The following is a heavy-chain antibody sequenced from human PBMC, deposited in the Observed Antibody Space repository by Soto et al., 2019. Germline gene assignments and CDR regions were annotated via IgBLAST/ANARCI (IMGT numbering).Heavy chain of an antibody. V-gene: IGHV4-30-4*01. CDR2: IYYSGIT. J-gene: IGHJ4*02. CDR3: ARIGWFGDTTIDS. D-gene: IGHD3-10*01. CDR1: GGSISSGDYY. Sequence: QVQLQESGPGLVKPSQTLSLTCTVSGGSISSGDYYWSWIRQPPGKGLEWIGYIYYSGITCYNPYLKSRVTISLGTSTTHFSLDVSSVIAADTAVYYCARIGWFGDTTIDSWGEGTLVTVSA.